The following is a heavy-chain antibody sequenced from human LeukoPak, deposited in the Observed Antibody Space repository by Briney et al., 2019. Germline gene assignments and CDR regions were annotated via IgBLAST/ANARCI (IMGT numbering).Heavy chain of an antibody. CDR3: TSWGDTTAEYFQR. V-gene: IGHV3-7*01. J-gene: IGHJ1*01. CDR2: MKQDGSVK. Sequence: GGSLRLSCAASGFTFINYWMSWVRQAPGKGLEWVANMKQDGSVKYYVDSMMGRFTISRDNAKNSLYLQMNSLRVEDTAVYYCTSWGDTTAEYFQRWGQGTLVTVSS. D-gene: IGHD2-21*02. CDR1: GFTFINYW.